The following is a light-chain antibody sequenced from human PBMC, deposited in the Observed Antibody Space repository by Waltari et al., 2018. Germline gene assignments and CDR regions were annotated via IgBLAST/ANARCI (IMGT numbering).Light chain of an antibody. CDR2: DAS. V-gene: IGKV3-15*01. J-gene: IGKJ4*01. CDR1: QRVSIK. Sequence: EIVMTQSPANLSVSPGESATLSCRASQRVSIKLALYQQKPGQAPRLLISDASTRATVIPPRFSGSGSGTDFTLTISSLQSEDFAVYYCQQYNNWPLTFGGGTKVEIK. CDR3: QQYNNWPLT.